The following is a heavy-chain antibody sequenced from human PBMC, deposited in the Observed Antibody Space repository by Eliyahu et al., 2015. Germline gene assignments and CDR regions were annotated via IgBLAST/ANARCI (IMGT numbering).Heavy chain of an antibody. J-gene: IGHJ4*02. V-gene: IGHV3-23*01. CDR2: VSASGGST. Sequence: EVQLLESGGGLEQPGGSLRLSCAASGFTFSTYDMPWVRQAPGKGLEWVAAVSASGGSTYYADSVKGRFTISRDNSKNTLYLQLNSLRADDTAVYYCAKDIFIVGASPLDYWGQGTLVTVSS. D-gene: IGHD1-26*01. CDR3: AKDIFIVGASPLDY. CDR1: GFTFSTYD.